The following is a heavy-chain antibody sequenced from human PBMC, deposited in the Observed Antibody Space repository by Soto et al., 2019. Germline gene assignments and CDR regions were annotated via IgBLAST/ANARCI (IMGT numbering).Heavy chain of an antibody. CDR1: GFTFSSYG. Sequence: QVQLVESGGGVVQPGRSLRLSCAAAGFTFSSYGMHWVRQAPGKGLEWVAVIWYDGSNKYYADSVKGPFTISRDNSKNTRDLQMNSLRAEDTAVYFCAASLATTNYGSGRYPSYRDVWGHGTTATVSS. D-gene: IGHD3-10*01. CDR3: AASLATTNYGSGRYPSYRDV. V-gene: IGHV3-33*01. J-gene: IGHJ6*02. CDR2: IWYDGSNK.